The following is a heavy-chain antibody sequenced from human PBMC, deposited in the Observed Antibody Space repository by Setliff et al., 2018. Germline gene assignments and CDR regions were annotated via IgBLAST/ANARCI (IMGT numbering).Heavy chain of an antibody. CDR1: GYNFITFG. Sequence: ASVKVLCKTSGYNFITFGVSWVRQAPGQGLEWMGWISPYNGNTNYAQRFQGRVTMTSDTSTTTVYMELTSLKSDDTAVYYCARVPQEALYYYDRGNYFDYWGQGTLVTVSS. D-gene: IGHD3-22*01. V-gene: IGHV1-18*01. CDR3: ARVPQEALYYYDRGNYFDY. J-gene: IGHJ4*02. CDR2: ISPYNGNT.